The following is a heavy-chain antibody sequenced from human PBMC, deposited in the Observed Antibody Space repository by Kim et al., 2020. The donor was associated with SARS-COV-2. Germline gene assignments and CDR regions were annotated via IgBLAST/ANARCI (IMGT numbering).Heavy chain of an antibody. CDR3: ARELSHRYYYDSSGYFQYNWFDP. CDR2: MNPNSGNT. D-gene: IGHD3-22*01. Sequence: ASVKVSCKASGYTFTSYDINWVRQATGQGLEWMGWMNPNSGNTGYAQKFQGRVTMTRNTSISTAYMELSSLRSEDTAVYYCARELSHRYYYDSSGYFQYNWFDPWGQGTLVTVSS. CDR1: GYTFTSYD. V-gene: IGHV1-8*01. J-gene: IGHJ5*02.